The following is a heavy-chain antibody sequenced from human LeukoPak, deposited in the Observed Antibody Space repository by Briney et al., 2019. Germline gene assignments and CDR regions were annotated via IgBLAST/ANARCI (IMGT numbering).Heavy chain of an antibody. CDR3: ARIGPFTYYYDSSGYGPFDY. CDR1: GGSISSGDYY. D-gene: IGHD3-22*01. J-gene: IGHJ4*02. Sequence: SETLSLTCTVSGGSISSGDYYWSWIRQPSGKGLEWIGYIYYSGSTYYNPSLKSRVTISVDRSKNQFSLKLSSVTAADTAVYYCARIGPFTYYYDSSGYGPFDYWGQGTLVTVSS. CDR2: IYYSGST. V-gene: IGHV4-30-4*08.